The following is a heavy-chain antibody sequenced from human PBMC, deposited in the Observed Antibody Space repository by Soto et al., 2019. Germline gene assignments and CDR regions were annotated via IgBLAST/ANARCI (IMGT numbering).Heavy chain of an antibody. V-gene: IGHV1-69*05. D-gene: IGHD2-2*01. CDR2: IIPIFGTA. CDR1: GGTFSSYA. Sequence: QVQLVQSGAEVKKPGSSVKVSCKASGGTFSSYAISWVRQAPGQGLEWMGGIIPIFGTANYAQKVQGRVTIPPDESTSKAYRGLSRLTSEDTAGYCGAPHHYCISTSCHGLNWVDPWGQGTLVTVSS. CDR3: APHHYCISTSCHGLNWVDP. J-gene: IGHJ5*02.